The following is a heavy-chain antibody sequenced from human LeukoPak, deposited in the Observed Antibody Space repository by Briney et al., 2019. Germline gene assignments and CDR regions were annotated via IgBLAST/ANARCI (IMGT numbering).Heavy chain of an antibody. V-gene: IGHV1-69*13. CDR2: IIPIFGTA. CDR3: ARSLYSSSWYEYYFDY. J-gene: IGHJ4*02. CDR1: GYTFTSYA. Sequence: ASVKVSCKASGYTFTSYAMNWVRQAPGQGLEWMGGIIPIFGTANYAQKFQGRVTITADESTSTAYMELSSLRSEDTAVYYCARSLYSSSWYEYYFDYWGQGTLVTVSS. D-gene: IGHD6-13*01.